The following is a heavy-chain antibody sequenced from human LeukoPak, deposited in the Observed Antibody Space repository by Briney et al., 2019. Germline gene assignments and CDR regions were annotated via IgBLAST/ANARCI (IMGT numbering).Heavy chain of an antibody. V-gene: IGHV4-4*07. J-gene: IGHJ4*02. CDR3: ARVYYDILTGQSMGYYFDY. CDR1: GGSISSYY. D-gene: IGHD3-9*01. CDR2: IYTSGST. Sequence: SETLSLTCTVSGGSISSYYWSWIRQPAGKGLEWIGRIYTSGSTNYNPSLKSRVTMSVDTSKNQFSLKLSSVTAADTAVYYCARVYYDILTGQSMGYYFDYWGQGTLVTVSS.